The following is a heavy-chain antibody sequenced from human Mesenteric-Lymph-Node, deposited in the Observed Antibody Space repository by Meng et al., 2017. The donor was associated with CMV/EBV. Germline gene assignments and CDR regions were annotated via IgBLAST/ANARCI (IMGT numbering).Heavy chain of an antibody. CDR2: ISSSGTTM. V-gene: IGHV3-11*01. Sequence: LSLTCAVYGGSFSGYYWSWIRQPPGKGLEWVSYISSSGTTMNYADSVKGRFTIFRDNAKNLLYLEMKSLRPEDTAVYYCARRRDSFDYWGQGALVTVSS. CDR1: GGSFSGYY. J-gene: IGHJ4*02. CDR3: ARRRDSFDY.